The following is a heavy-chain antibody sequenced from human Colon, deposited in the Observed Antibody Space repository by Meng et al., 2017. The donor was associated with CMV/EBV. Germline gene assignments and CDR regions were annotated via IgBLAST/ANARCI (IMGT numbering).Heavy chain of an antibody. Sequence: GESLKISCAASGFTVSSNYMSWVRLAPGKGLEWVSLIYSDDSTYYADSVKGRFTISRDNSKNTLYLQMNSLRAEDTAVYYCARGRGGNWNDVWGQGTLVTVSS. D-gene: IGHD2-15*01. CDR2: IYSDDST. J-gene: IGHJ5*02. V-gene: IGHV3-53*01. CDR1: GFTVSSNY. CDR3: ARGRGGNWNDV.